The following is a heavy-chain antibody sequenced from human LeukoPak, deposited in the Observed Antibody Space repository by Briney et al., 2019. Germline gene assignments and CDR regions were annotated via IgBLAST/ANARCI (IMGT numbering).Heavy chain of an antibody. J-gene: IGHJ3*02. Sequence: PGGSLRLSCAAYGFTFSRHDMHWVRQPTGKGLEWVSAIGTAGGSYYPGSVKGRFTISRENAKNSLYLQMNSLRAGDTAVYYCARAATGFDAFDIWGQGTMVTVSS. D-gene: IGHD1-1*01. CDR2: IGTAGGS. V-gene: IGHV3-13*01. CDR3: ARAATGFDAFDI. CDR1: GFTFSRHD.